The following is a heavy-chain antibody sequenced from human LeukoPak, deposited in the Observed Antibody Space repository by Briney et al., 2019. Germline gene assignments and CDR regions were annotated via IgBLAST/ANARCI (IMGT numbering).Heavy chain of an antibody. Sequence: SETLSLTCTVSGGSISSYYWSWIRQPAGKGLEWIGRIYTSGSTNYNPSLKSRVTMSVDTSKNQFSLKLSSVTAADMAVYYCARDGYCSGGSCHGRDGMDVWGQGTTVTVSS. CDR2: IYTSGST. CDR1: GGSISSYY. D-gene: IGHD2-15*01. J-gene: IGHJ6*02. CDR3: ARDGYCSGGSCHGRDGMDV. V-gene: IGHV4-4*07.